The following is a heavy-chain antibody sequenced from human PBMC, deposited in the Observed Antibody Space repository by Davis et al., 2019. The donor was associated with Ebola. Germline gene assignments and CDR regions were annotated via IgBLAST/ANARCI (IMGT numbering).Heavy chain of an antibody. CDR3: AKDKNYDFWSGYPHDAFDI. CDR2: ISGSGGST. CDR1: GFTFSSYA. V-gene: IGHV3-23*01. Sequence: PAGSLRLSCAASGFTFSSYAMSWVRQAPGKGLEWVSAISGSGGSTYYADSVKGRFTISRDNSKNTLYLQVNSLRAEDTAIYYCAKDKNYDFWSGYPHDAFDIWGQGTMVTVSS. D-gene: IGHD3-3*01. J-gene: IGHJ3*02.